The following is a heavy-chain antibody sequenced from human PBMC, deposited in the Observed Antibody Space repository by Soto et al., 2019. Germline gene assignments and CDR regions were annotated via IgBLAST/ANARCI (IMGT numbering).Heavy chain of an antibody. V-gene: IGHV4-39*01. CDR3: ARSQIMMIVVQGLRRCDS. D-gene: IGHD3-16*01. CDR1: CGSMISSSYY. Sequence: SETLYLTCTVSCGSMISSSYYWGWIRQPPGKGLEWIGSIYYRGSTYYNPSLESRVSVSIDTSKNRFSLKLTSVTAADTAVYFCARSQIMMIVVQGLRRCDSSGQGNPVT. J-gene: IGHJ5*01. CDR2: IYYRGST.